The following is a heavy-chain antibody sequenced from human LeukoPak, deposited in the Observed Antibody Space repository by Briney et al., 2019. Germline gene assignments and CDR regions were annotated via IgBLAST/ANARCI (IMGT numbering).Heavy chain of an antibody. J-gene: IGHJ4*02. CDR2: IYYSGST. CDR1: GGSISSSSYY. Sequence: SETLSVTFTVSGGSISSSSYYWGWVRQPPGKGLEWIGRIYYSGSTYYNPSLKSRVTISVDTSKNQFSLKLSSVTAADTAVYYCARDPLWAPFDYWGQGTLVTVSS. V-gene: IGHV4-39*07. D-gene: IGHD1-26*01. CDR3: ARDPLWAPFDY.